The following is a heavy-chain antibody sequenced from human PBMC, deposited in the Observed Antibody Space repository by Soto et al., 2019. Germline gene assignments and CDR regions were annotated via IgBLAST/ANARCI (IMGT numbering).Heavy chain of an antibody. CDR2: IYHSGRT. CDR1: GGSISSGGYS. Sequence: QVQLQESGSGLVKPSQTLSLTCAVSGGSISSGGYSWSWIRQPPGKGLEWIGYIYHSGRTYYNPTLKSRVTISMDTSKNQFSLKLNSVTAADTAMYYCARGHDANNDWGQRTLVTVSS. V-gene: IGHV4-30-2*01. CDR3: ARGHDANND. J-gene: IGHJ4*02. D-gene: IGHD2-8*01.